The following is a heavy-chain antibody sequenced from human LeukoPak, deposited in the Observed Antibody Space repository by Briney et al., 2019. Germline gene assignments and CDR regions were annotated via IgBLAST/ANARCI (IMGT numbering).Heavy chain of an antibody. CDR1: GGSISSGGYS. D-gene: IGHD3-10*01. V-gene: IGHV4-30-2*01. CDR3: ARGGGMVRGVIDYYYYYGMDV. CDR2: IYHSGST. J-gene: IGHJ6*04. Sequence: PSETLSLTCAVSGGSISSGGYSWSWIRQPPGKGLEWIGYIYHSGSTYYNPSLKSRVTISVDRSKNQFSLKLSSVTAADTAMYYCARGGGMVRGVIDYYYYYGMDVWGKGTTVTVSS.